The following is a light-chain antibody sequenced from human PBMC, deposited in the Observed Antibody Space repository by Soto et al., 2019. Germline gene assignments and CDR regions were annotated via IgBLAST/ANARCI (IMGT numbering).Light chain of an antibody. CDR3: QQYDNWPWT. J-gene: IGKJ1*01. Sequence: EIVLTQSPSTLSLSLWERSTLXXRASQSISDTLAWYQQKPGQAPXLLIHVASTRAPCFPARFSGSGSGTDFTLTISSLQSEDFAVYYCQQYDNWPWTFGQGTKVDI. CDR2: VAS. CDR1: QSISDT. V-gene: IGKV3-15*01.